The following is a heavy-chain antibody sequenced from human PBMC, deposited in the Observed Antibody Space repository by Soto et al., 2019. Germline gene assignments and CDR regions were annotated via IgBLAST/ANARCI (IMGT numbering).Heavy chain of an antibody. Sequence: SETLSLTCTVSGGSISSSSYYWGWIRQPPGKGLEWIGSIYYSGSTYYNPSLKSRVTISVDTSKNQFSLKLSSVTAADTAVYYCARRPADYDFWRGPDYWGQGTLVTVSS. V-gene: IGHV4-39*01. CDR1: GGSISSSSYY. CDR2: IYYSGST. CDR3: ARRPADYDFWRGPDY. J-gene: IGHJ4*02. D-gene: IGHD3-3*01.